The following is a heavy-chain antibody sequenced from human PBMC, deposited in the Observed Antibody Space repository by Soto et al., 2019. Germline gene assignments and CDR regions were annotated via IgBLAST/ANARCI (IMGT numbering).Heavy chain of an antibody. CDR2: IYPGDSDT. V-gene: IGHV5-51*01. CDR1: GYSFTTYW. J-gene: IGHJ6*02. Sequence: GESLKISCKGSGYSFTTYWIGWVRQMPGKGLEWMGSIYPGDSDTRYSPSFQGQVTISADKSISTAYLQWNSLKASDTAMYYCASHSSSSLDPGYGMDVWGQGTTVTGSS. D-gene: IGHD6-6*01. CDR3: ASHSSSSLDPGYGMDV.